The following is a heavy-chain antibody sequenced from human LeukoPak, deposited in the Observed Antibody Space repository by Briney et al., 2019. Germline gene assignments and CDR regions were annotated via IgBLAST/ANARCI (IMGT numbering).Heavy chain of an antibody. Sequence: GSLRLSCAASGFTFSSYAMSWVRQAPGKGLEWIGTVFYNGATQYSPSLKSRVTISVDTSKNQFSLKLSSVTAADTAVYYCASRIYDSSGYYLGWGQGTLVTVSS. V-gene: IGHV4-38-2*01. CDR1: GFTFSSYA. CDR2: VFYNGAT. J-gene: IGHJ4*02. CDR3: ASRIYDSSGYYLG. D-gene: IGHD3-22*01.